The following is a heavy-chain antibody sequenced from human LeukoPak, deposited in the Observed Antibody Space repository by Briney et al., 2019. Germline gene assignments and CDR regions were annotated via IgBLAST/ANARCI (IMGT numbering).Heavy chain of an antibody. V-gene: IGHV1-8*01. CDR1: GYTFTSYD. Sequence: EASVKVSCKASGYTFTSYDINWVRQATGQGLEWMGWMNPNSGNTGYAQKFQGRVTMTTDTSTSTAYMELRSLRSDDTAVYYCARVARPVVPAAISDGRGNWFDPWGQGTLVTVSS. J-gene: IGHJ5*02. CDR2: MNPNSGNT. D-gene: IGHD2-2*02. CDR3: ARVARPVVPAAISDGRGNWFDP.